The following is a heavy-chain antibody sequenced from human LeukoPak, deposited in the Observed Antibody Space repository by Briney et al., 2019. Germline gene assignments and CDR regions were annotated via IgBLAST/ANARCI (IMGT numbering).Heavy chain of an antibody. V-gene: IGHV4-34*01. J-gene: IGHJ4*02. CDR1: GGSFSGYY. CDR2: INHSGST. D-gene: IGHD5-18*01. CDR3: ARGWRDTAMVKDY. Sequence: SETLSLTCAVYGGSFSGYYWSWIRQPPGKGLEWIGEINHSGSTNYNPSLKSRVTISVDTSKNQFSLKLSSVTAADTAVYYCARGWRDTAMVKDYWGQGTLVTVSS.